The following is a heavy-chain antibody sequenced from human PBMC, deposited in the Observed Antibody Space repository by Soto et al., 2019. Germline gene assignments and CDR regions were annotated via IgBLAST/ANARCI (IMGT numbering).Heavy chain of an antibody. V-gene: IGHV4-31*03. J-gene: IGHJ6*02. Sequence: PSETLSLTCTVSGGSISSGGYYWSWIRQHPGKGLEWIGYIYYSGSTYYNPSLKSRVTISVDTSKNQFSLKLSSVTAADTAVYYCARDPHSSSWRDDYYGMDVWGQATTVTVSS. CDR3: ARDPHSSSWRDDYYGMDV. CDR1: GGSISSGGYY. CDR2: IYYSGST. D-gene: IGHD6-13*01.